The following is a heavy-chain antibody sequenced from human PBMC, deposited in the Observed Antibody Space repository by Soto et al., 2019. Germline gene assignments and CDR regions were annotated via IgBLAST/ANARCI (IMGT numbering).Heavy chain of an antibody. Sequence: PGGSLRLSSAAPASTFSGDGLHGIRHAPGKGLEWVAVISSDGRNKYYADSVKGRFTISRDNSKNTLYLQMNSLRAEDTGVYYCANLGDNWDNWSDPWGQGTLVPVCS. CDR2: ISSDGRNK. V-gene: IGHV3-30*18. D-gene: IGHD1-20*01. J-gene: IGHJ5*02. CDR3: ANLGDNWDNWSDP. CDR1: ASTFSGDG.